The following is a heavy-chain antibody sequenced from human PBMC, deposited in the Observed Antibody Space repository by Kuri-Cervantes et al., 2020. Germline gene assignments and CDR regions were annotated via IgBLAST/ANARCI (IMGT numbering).Heavy chain of an antibody. CDR1: GFTFSSYS. CDR2: IRYDGSNK. CDR3: AKTDGAGYSSGWYQNHPFDY. Sequence: GESLKISCAASGFTFSSYSMNWVRQAPGKGLEWVAFIRYDGSNKYYADSVKGRFTISRDNSKNTLYLQMNSLRAEDTAVYYCAKTDGAGYSSGWYQNHPFDYWGHGTLVTVSS. J-gene: IGHJ4*01. V-gene: IGHV3-30*02. D-gene: IGHD6-19*01.